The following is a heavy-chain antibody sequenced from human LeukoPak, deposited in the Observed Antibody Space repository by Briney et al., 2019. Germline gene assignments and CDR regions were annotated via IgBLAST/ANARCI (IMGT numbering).Heavy chain of an antibody. V-gene: IGHV1-69*13. J-gene: IGHJ4*02. CDR2: ITPIFGTA. CDR1: GGTFSRFT. Sequence: SVRVSCKASGGTFSRFTISWVRQAPGQGFEWMGGITPIFGTANFAQKFQGRVSITADGSTSTAFMELSSLRSEDTAVYYCAREWGLESSGYYYAYWGQGTLVTVSS. D-gene: IGHD3-22*01. CDR3: AREWGLESSGYYYAY.